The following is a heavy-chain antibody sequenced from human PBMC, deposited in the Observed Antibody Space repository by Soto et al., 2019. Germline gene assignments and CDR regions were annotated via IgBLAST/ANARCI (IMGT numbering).Heavy chain of an antibody. Sequence: PGESLKISCKGSGYSSTSYWIVWVRQMPGKCLERMGIIYPGDSDTRYSPSFQGQVTISADKSISTAYLQWSSLKASDTAMNYCATQWSISGYYYNGIDVCAQATPATV. CDR1: GYSSTSYW. D-gene: IGHD3-10*01. CDR3: ATQWSISGYYYNGIDV. J-gene: IGHJ6*02. CDR2: IYPGDSDT. V-gene: IGHV5-51*01.